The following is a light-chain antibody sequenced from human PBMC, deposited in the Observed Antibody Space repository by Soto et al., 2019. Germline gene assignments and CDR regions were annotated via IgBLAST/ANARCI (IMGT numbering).Light chain of an antibody. Sequence: QSALTQPPSASGSPGQSVTISCTGTSSDVGAYNYVSWYQQYPGKAPKLMNYEVTKRPSGVPDRFSGSKSGNTASLTVSGLQAEDEADYYCTSYVGNDIWVFGGGTKLTVL. CDR1: SSDVGAYNY. CDR3: TSYVGNDIWV. CDR2: EVT. V-gene: IGLV2-8*01. J-gene: IGLJ3*02.